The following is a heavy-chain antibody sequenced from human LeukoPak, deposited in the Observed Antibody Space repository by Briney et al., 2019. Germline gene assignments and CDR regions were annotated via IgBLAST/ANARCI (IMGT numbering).Heavy chain of an antibody. D-gene: IGHD2-2*02. CDR2: IKPKTGGT. CDR1: GYTFTGYY. V-gene: IGHV1-2*02. Sequence: ASLKVSSTASGYTFTGYYIHWVRQAPGQRRERMGWIKPKTGGTNYEQKVQGRVTMTREASSSTAYMELSRLRSDDTAVYYCASDWGLSQLEYCSNTNCYMGAFDIWGQGTMVTVS. CDR3: ASDWGLSQLEYCSNTNCYMGAFDI. J-gene: IGHJ3*02.